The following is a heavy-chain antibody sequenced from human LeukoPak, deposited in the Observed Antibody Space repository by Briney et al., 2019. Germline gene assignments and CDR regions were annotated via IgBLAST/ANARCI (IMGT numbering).Heavy chain of an antibody. CDR2: IQHDGSDQ. D-gene: IGHD3-10*01. Sequence: GGSLRLSCTVSGFTFSNFWMSWVRQAPGKGLERVANIQHDGSDQYYEDSVKGRFTISRDNAKDSLFLQMNSLRAEDTAVYFCARSFLMSFGELLSGGFDVWGQGAMVTVSS. J-gene: IGHJ3*01. V-gene: IGHV3-7*01. CDR3: ARSFLMSFGELLSGGFDV. CDR1: GFTFSNFW.